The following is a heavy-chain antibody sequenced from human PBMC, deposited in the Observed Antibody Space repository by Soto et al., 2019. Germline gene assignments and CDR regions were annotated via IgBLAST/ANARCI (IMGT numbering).Heavy chain of an antibody. J-gene: IGHJ4*02. CDR1: GFTFSSYG. D-gene: IGHD6-19*01. CDR3: ARGAGSGWFRNYFDY. Sequence: PGGSLRLSCAASGFTFSSYGMHWVRQAPGKGLEWVAVIWYDGSNKYYADSVKGRFTISRDNSKNTLYLQMNSLRAEDTAVYYCARGAGSGWFRNYFDYWGQGTLVTRLL. CDR2: IWYDGSNK. V-gene: IGHV3-33*01.